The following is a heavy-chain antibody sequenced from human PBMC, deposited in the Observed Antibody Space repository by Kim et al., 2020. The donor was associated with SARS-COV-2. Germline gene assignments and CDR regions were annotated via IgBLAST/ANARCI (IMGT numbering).Heavy chain of an antibody. Sequence: SETLSLTCTVSGGSISSSSYYWGWIRQPPGKGLEWIGSIYYSGSTYYNPSLKSRVTISVDTSKNQFSLKLSSVTAADTAVYYCARHRLTGTLDYWGQGTLVTVSS. V-gene: IGHV4-39*01. CDR3: ARHRLTGTLDY. J-gene: IGHJ4*02. D-gene: IGHD1-7*01. CDR2: IYYSGST. CDR1: GGSISSSSYY.